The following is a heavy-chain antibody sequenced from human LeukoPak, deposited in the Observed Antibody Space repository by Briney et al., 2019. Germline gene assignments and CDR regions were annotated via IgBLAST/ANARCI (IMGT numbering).Heavy chain of an antibody. D-gene: IGHD5-24*01. J-gene: IGHJ4*02. CDR1: GFTFSSYG. CDR3: AKGGGWLYYFDY. CDR2: ISYDGSNK. Sequence: GGSLRLSCAASGFTFSSYGMHWVRQAPGKGLEWVAVISYDGSNKYYADSVKGRFTISRDDSKNTLYLRINSLRAEDTAVYYCAKGGGWLYYFDYWGQGTLVTVSS. V-gene: IGHV3-30*18.